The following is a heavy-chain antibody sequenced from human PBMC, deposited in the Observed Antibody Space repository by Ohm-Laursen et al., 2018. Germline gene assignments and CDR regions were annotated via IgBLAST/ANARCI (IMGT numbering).Heavy chain of an antibody. D-gene: IGHD1-1*01. CDR1: GFTFSSYA. J-gene: IGHJ6*02. CDR2: ISYDGSNK. CDR3: AKSKLTSYYYHGLDV. Sequence: SLKLSCAASGFTFSSYAMSWVRQAPGKGLEWVAVISYDGSNKYYTDSVKGRFTISRDNSKNTLYLQMNSLRGEDTAVYYCAKSKLTSYYYHGLDVWGQGTTVTVSS. V-gene: IGHV3-30*18.